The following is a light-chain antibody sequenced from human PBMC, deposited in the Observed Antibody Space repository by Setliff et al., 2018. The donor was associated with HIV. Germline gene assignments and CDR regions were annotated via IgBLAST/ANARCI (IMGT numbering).Light chain of an antibody. CDR2: AAS. Sequence: DIQMTQSPPSLSASVGDRVTITCRASQTISNYFHWYQQKAGKAPKLLIYAASTLQSGVASRFSGSGSGTDFTLTISSLQPEDFATYYCQQSFSYPLTVGGGTKVDMK. CDR1: QTISNY. CDR3: QQSFSYPLT. J-gene: IGKJ4*01. V-gene: IGKV1-39*01.